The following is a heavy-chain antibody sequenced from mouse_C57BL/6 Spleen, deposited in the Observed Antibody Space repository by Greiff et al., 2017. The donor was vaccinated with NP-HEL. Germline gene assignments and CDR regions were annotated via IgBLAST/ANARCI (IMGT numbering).Heavy chain of an antibody. CDR2: IHPNSGST. CDR1: GYTFTSYW. V-gene: IGHV1-64*01. Sequence: VQLQQPGAELVKPGASVKLSCKASGYTFTSYWMHWVKQRPGQGLEWIGMIHPNSGSTNYNEKFKSKATLTVDKSSSTAYMQLSSLTSEDSAVYDCARDTTVVATEAMDYWGQGTSVTVSS. CDR3: ARDTTVVATEAMDY. D-gene: IGHD1-1*01. J-gene: IGHJ4*01.